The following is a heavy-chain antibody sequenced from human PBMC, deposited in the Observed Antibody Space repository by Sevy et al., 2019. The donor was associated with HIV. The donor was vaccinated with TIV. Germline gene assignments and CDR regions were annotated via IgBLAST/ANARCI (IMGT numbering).Heavy chain of an antibody. Sequence: SETLSLTRTVSGGSFTRLYWNWIRQPPGKGLEWIANIYYNGHINYNPSLKSRVTLSLDTSKNQFSLRLSSVTAADTAMYYCAGENAWGRGYSWGQGTLVTVSS. CDR1: GGSFTRLY. CDR2: IYYNGHI. V-gene: IGHV4-59*08. D-gene: IGHD1-26*01. J-gene: IGHJ4*02. CDR3: AGENAWGRGYS.